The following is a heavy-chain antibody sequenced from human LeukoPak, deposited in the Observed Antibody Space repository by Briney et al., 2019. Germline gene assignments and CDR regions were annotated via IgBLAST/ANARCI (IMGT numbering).Heavy chain of an antibody. V-gene: IGHV1-2*02. Sequence: ASVKVSCKASGYTFTGYYMHWVRQAPGQGLEWMGWINPNSGGTNYAQKFQGRVTMTRDTSIGTAYMELSSLRSEDTAVYYCARELTGTLVKYYFDYWGQGTLVTVSS. CDR3: ARELTGTLVKYYFDY. CDR2: INPNSGGT. CDR1: GYTFTGYY. J-gene: IGHJ4*02. D-gene: IGHD1-20*01.